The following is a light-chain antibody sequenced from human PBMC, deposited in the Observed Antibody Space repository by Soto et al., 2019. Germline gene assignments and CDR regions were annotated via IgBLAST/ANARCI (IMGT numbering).Light chain of an antibody. J-gene: IGKJ2*01. Sequence: DIVMTQSPDSLAVSLGERATIKCRSSQSLFSSSTNQHYFSWYQQKPGQPPKLIIFWAAARELGVPDRFSGSVSGTDFTLTISSLQAEDVAIYYCQQYYTTPHTFGLGTKLEI. CDR2: WAA. CDR3: QQYYTTPHT. CDR1: QSLFSSSTNQHY. V-gene: IGKV4-1*01.